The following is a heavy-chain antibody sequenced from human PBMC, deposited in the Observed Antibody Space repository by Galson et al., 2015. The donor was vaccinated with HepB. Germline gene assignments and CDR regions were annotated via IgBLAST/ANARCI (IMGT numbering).Heavy chain of an antibody. CDR3: IRHVEYYRPC. J-gene: IGHJ4*02. CDR2: IRPKEHFYAT. CDR1: GAIFSGSA. D-gene: IGHD2/OR15-2a*01. Sequence: SLRLSCAASGAIFSGSAIHWVCRAPGKGLERVGHIRPKEHFYATSYSASVGGRFTISRDDSKNTAFLHMNSLRVEDTAVYYCIRHVEYYRPCWGQGSLVTVSS. V-gene: IGHV3-73*01.